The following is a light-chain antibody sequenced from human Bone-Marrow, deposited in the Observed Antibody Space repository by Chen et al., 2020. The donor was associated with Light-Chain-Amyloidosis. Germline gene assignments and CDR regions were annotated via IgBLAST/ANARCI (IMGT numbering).Light chain of an antibody. Sequence: SYELTQPPSVSVSPGQTARITCSGDDLPTKYAYWYQQKPGQAPVLVIHRDTERPSGISERFSGCSSGTTAMLTISGVQAEDEADYHCQSADSSGTYEVIFGGGTKLTVL. CDR3: QSADSSGTYEVI. CDR1: DLPTKY. V-gene: IGLV3-25*03. CDR2: RDT. J-gene: IGLJ2*01.